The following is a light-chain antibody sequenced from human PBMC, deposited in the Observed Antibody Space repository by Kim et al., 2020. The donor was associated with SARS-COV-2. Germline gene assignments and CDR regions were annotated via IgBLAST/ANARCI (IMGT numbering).Light chain of an antibody. J-gene: IGLJ2*01. CDR1: KLGDKY. Sequence: VSPGQTASITCSGDKLGDKYACWYQQKPGQSPVLVIYQDSKRPSGIPERFSGSNSGNTATLTISGTQAMDEADYYCQAWDSSTVVFRGGTQLTVL. CDR3: QAWDSSTVV. CDR2: QDS. V-gene: IGLV3-1*01.